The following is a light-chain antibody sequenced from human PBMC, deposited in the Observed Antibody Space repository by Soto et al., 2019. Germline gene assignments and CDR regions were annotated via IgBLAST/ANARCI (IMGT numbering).Light chain of an antibody. CDR3: QQYNNWLTWT. Sequence: TQSPVTLSLSPGERATLSFSASQSFRGLLAWYQQKPGQAPRLLIYGASTRATGIPARFSGSGSGTEFTLTISSLQSEDFAVYYCQQYNNWLTWTFGQGTKVDI. CDR1: QSFRGL. J-gene: IGKJ1*01. V-gene: IGKV3-15*01. CDR2: GAS.